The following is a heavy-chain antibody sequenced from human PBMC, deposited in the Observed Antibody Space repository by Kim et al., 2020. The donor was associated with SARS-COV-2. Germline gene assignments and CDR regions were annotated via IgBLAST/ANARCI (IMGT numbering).Heavy chain of an antibody. V-gene: IGHV4-34*01. CDR1: GGSFSGYY. CDR3: ASGYYDILTGIGSYYYYGMDF. Sequence: SETLSLTCAVYGGSFSGYYWSWIRQPPGKGLEWIGEINHSGSTNYNPSLKSRVTISVDTSKNQFSLKLSSVTAADTAVYYCASGYYDILTGIGSYYYYGMDFWGRVTTVTVSS. CDR2: INHSGST. D-gene: IGHD3-9*01. J-gene: IGHJ6*02.